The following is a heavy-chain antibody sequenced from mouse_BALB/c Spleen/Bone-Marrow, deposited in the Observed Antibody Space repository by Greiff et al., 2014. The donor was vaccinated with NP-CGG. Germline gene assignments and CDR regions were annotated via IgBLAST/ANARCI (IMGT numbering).Heavy chain of an antibody. V-gene: IGHV1S81*02. CDR2: INPSNGRT. Sequence: VQLQQSGAELVKPGASVKLSCKASGYTFTSYWMHWVKQRRGQGLEWIGEINPSNGRTNYNEKFKSKATLTVDKSSSTAYMQLSNLTAGDSAVYYYAGPFDYWGQGTTLTVSS. CDR3: AGPFDY. J-gene: IGHJ2*01. CDR1: GYTFTSYW.